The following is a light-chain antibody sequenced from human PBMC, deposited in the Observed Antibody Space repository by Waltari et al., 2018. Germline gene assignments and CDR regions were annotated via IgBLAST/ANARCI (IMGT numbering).Light chain of an antibody. CDR2: DAS. J-gene: IGKJ1*01. V-gene: IGKV3-20*01. CDR3: QKYGNLPAT. Sequence: EIVFTQSPDTLSLSPGGRATLSCRAGQSISRTLAWYQQKPGQAPELLIYDASSRATGVPDRFSGSGSGTDFSLTISRLEPEDIAVYYCQKYGNLPATFGQGTKVEIK. CDR1: QSISRT.